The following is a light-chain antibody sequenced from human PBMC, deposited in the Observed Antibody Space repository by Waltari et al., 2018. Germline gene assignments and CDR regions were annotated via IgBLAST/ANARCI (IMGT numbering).Light chain of an antibody. V-gene: IGLV3-25*03. CDR1: ILSTHY. CDR2: KDT. Sequence: SYELTQPPSVSVSPGQTARITCSGDILSTHYAFWYQHKPGQAPFVLTRKDTGRPSGIPERFSGSSSGATVTLTISGVQAEDEGDYYCQSADNTGTYWLFGGGTKVTVL. CDR3: QSADNTGTYWL. J-gene: IGLJ3*02.